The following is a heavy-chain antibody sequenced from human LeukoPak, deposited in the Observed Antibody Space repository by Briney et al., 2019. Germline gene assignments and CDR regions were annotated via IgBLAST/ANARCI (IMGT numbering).Heavy chain of an antibody. J-gene: IGHJ4*02. D-gene: IGHD6-19*01. V-gene: IGHV3-53*01. CDR3: ASWPVGWYGEDS. CDR2: IYGGGST. Sequence: GGSLRLSCTATGLSVSSNFMSWVRQAPGKGLEWVSVIYGGGSTYYADSVKGRFTISRDTPKNTLYLQMNSLRVEDTAVYYCASWPVGWYGEDSWGQGTLVTVSS. CDR1: GLSVSSNF.